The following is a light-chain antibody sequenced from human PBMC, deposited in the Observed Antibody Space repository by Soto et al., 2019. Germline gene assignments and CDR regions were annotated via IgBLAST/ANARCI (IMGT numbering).Light chain of an antibody. Sequence: DIQMTQSPSTLSASVGDRVTITCRASQSIRTWLAWYQQKPGKAPKLLIYMASSLEGGVPSRFSGSGSGTEFTLTISSLQPDDFSTYYCQQYHTYPRTFGQGTKVEIK. CDR3: QQYHTYPRT. CDR2: MAS. CDR1: QSIRTW. V-gene: IGKV1-5*03. J-gene: IGKJ1*01.